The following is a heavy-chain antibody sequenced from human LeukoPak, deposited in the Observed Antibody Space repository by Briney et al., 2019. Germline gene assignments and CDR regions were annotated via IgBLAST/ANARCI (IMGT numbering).Heavy chain of an antibody. D-gene: IGHD6-19*01. CDR2: THHSGST. V-gene: IGHV4-4*02. CDR3: ARRGSGWYFDY. Sequence: SETLSLTCAVSGDSISGSNWWNWVRQPPGKGLEWIGETHHSGSTHYNPSLKSGVTISVDKSKNQFSLKLNSVTAADTAVYYCARRGSGWYFDYWGQGTLVTVSS. J-gene: IGHJ4*02. CDR1: GDSISGSNW.